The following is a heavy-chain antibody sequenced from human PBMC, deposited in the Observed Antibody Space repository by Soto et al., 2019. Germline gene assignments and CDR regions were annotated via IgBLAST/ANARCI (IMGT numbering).Heavy chain of an antibody. CDR1: GGSVSSYY. J-gene: IGHJ4*02. V-gene: IGHV4-59*02. CDR2: IYYSGST. D-gene: IGHD3-16*02. Sequence: SETLSLTCTVSGGSVSSYYWSWIRQPPGKGLEWIGYIYYSGSTNYNPSLKSRVTISVDTSKNQFSLKLSSVTAADTAVYYCARDTRYPYYFDYWGQGTLVTVSS. CDR3: ARDTRYPYYFDY.